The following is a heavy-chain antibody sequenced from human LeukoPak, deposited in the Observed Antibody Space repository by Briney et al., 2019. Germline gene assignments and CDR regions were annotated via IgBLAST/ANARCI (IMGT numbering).Heavy chain of an antibody. J-gene: IGHJ3*02. CDR1: GYTFTSYY. Sequence: ASVKVSCKASGYTFTSYYMHWVRQAPGQGLEWMGIINPSGGSTSYAQKFQGRVTMTRDTSTSTVYMELSSLRSEDTAVYYCARDPTASSSGWPIGAFDIWGQGTMVTVSS. CDR3: ARDPTASSSGWPIGAFDI. CDR2: INPSGGST. V-gene: IGHV1-46*01. D-gene: IGHD6-19*01.